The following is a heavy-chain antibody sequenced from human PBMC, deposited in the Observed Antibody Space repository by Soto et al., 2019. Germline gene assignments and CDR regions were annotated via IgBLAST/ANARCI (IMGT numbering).Heavy chain of an antibody. CDR3: ARDLDDYGDANNWFDP. J-gene: IGHJ5*02. CDR2: IISILGIA. Sequence: QVQLVQSGAAVKKPGSSVKVSCKASGGTFSSYTISWVRQAPGQGLEWMGRIISILGIANYAQKFQGRVTRTADKSTSTAYMEMSSLRSEDTAVYYCARDLDDYGDANNWFDPWGQGSTVTVSS. CDR1: GGTFSSYT. V-gene: IGHV1-69*08. D-gene: IGHD4-17*01.